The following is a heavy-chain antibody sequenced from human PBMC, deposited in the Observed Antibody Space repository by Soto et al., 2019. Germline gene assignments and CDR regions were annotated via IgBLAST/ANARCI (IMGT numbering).Heavy chain of an antibody. D-gene: IGHD6-13*01. Sequence: QVQLVQSGAEVKKPGASVKVSCKASGYTFTSYGISWVRQAPGQGLEWMGWISAYNGNTNYAQKLQGXVXLXTHXSTSTAYMERRSLRSDVTAVYYCARDCAAAGPFDYWGQGTLVTVSS. CDR3: ARDCAAAGPFDY. CDR1: GYTFTSYG. J-gene: IGHJ4*02. CDR2: ISAYNGNT. V-gene: IGHV1-18*01.